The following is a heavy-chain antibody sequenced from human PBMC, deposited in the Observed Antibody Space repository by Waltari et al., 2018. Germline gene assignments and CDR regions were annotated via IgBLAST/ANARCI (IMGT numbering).Heavy chain of an antibody. V-gene: IGHV3-72*01. Sequence: EVQLVESGGGLVQPGGSLRLSCAASGFTFSDHPMDWVRQAPGKGLEWIGRIRNRAYRYTTEYAASVKGRFTISRDDSKNSLFLQMNSLKTEDTAVYYCAGSVAYWGQGTLVTVSS. CDR2: IRNRAYRYTT. J-gene: IGHJ4*02. D-gene: IGHD2-21*01. CDR3: AGSVAY. CDR1: GFTFSDHP.